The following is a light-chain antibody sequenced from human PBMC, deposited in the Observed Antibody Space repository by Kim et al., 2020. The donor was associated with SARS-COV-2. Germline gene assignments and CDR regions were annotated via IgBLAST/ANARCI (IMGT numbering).Light chain of an antibody. J-gene: IGLJ2*01. CDR3: SSYAGSNNLL. Sequence: GQSVTSSCTGTSSDVGAYNYVSWYQQHPGKAPKLMIYEVTKRPSGVPDRFSGSKSDNAASLTVSGLQAEDEADYYCSSYAGSNNLLFGGGTQLTVL. V-gene: IGLV2-8*01. CDR2: EVT. CDR1: SSDVGAYNY.